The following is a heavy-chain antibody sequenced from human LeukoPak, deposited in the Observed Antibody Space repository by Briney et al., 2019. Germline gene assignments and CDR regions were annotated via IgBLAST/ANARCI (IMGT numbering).Heavy chain of an antibody. V-gene: IGHV4-39*01. D-gene: IGHD6-19*01. CDR2: LYYSGNT. Sequence: SETLSLTCTVSGGSISSSRYYGGWLRQPPGKGLEWIGSLYYSGNTYYNPSLKSRVTISVDTSKKQFPLKLSSVTAADTAVYYCARNIAVAGRGDYMDVWGKGTTVTISS. CDR1: GGSISSSRYY. J-gene: IGHJ6*03. CDR3: ARNIAVAGRGDYMDV.